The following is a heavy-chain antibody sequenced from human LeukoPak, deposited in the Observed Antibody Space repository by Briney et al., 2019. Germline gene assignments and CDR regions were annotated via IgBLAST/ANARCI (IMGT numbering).Heavy chain of an antibody. V-gene: IGHV1-2*02. CDR3: AALTSISMIRGWDI. J-gene: IGHJ3*02. CDR1: GYTFTGYY. CDR2: INPNSGGT. Sequence: ASVKVSCKASGYTFTGYYMHWVRQAPGQGLEWMGWINPNSGGTNYAQKFQGRVTMTEDTSTDTAYMELRSLRSEDTAVYYCAALTSISMIRGWDIWGQGTMVTVSS. D-gene: IGHD3-10*01.